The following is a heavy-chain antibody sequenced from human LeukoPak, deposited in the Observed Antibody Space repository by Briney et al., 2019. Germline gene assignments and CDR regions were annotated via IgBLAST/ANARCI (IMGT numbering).Heavy chain of an antibody. D-gene: IGHD2-2*01. J-gene: IGHJ5*02. CDR3: ARTVKVVPAAVYWFDP. V-gene: IGHV4-4*09. CDR1: GGSISSYY. CDR2: IYTSGST. Sequence: PSETLSLTCTVSGGSISSYYWSWIRQPPGKGLEWIGYIYTSGSTNYNPSFKSRVTMSVDTSKTQFSLKLSSVTAADTAVYYCARTVKVVPAAVYWFDPWGQGTLVTVSS.